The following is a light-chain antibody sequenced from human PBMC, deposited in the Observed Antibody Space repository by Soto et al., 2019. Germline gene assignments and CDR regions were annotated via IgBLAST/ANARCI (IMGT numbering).Light chain of an antibody. CDR1: QTISSW. CDR2: KAA. V-gene: IGKV1-5*03. J-gene: IGKJ1*01. Sequence: DIQMTQAPSTLSGSVGDRVTITCRASQTISSWLAWYQQKPGKAPKLLIYKAATVKSGVPSRFSGSGFGTEFTLTSRSLQLDDFATYYCQHYNSYSVAFGQGTKVELK. CDR3: QHYNSYSVA.